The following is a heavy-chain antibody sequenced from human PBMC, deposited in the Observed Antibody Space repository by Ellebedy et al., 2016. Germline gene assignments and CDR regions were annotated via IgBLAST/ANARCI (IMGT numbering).Heavy chain of an antibody. CDR1: GYIFTSYY. V-gene: IGHV1-46*01. J-gene: IGHJ5*02. Sequence: ASVKVSCKTSGYIFTSYYLHWVRQAPGQGLEWMGIINPSSGSTTYTQKFQGRVTMTRDTSTSTVYMELSSLRSEDTAVYYCARYSETSTRSPFDPWGQGTLVTVSS. CDR2: INPSSGST. D-gene: IGHD1-26*01. CDR3: ARYSETSTRSPFDP.